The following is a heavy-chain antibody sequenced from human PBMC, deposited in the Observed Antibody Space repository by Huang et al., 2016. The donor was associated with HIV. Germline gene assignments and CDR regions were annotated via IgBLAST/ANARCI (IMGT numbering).Heavy chain of an antibody. CDR3: ARREGAWEGALDI. J-gene: IGHJ3*02. CDR1: EFPFSWVT. V-gene: IGHV3-21*05. CDR2: NSGRGNDK. Sequence: EVQLVESGGGLVKRGGSLRLSCAASEFPFSWVTMNWVRQAPGKGREWVSYNSGRGNDKYYANSVKGRFTISRDNAKNSLYLQMNRLRGEDTAVYFCARREGAWEGALDIWGQGTMVTVSS. D-gene: IGHD1-26*01.